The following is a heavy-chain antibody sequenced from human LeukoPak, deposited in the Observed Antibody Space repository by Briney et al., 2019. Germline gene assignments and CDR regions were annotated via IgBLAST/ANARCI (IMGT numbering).Heavy chain of an antibody. V-gene: IGHV3-11*01. J-gene: IGHJ4*02. D-gene: IGHD6-13*01. CDR3: ARAGYSSSWGLDY. Sequence: GGSLRLSCAASEFTFSDYYMSWIRQAPGKGLEWVSYISSSGSTICYANSVKGRFTISRDNAKNSLYLQMNSLRAEDTAVYYCARAGYSSSWGLDYWGQGTLVTVSS. CDR2: ISSSGSTI. CDR1: EFTFSDYY.